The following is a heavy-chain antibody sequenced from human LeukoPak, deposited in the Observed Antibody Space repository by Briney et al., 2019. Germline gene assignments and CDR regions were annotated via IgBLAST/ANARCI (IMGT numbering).Heavy chain of an antibody. CDR3: AKLGAQTDFWSGYYTGHYFDY. J-gene: IGHJ4*02. Sequence: GGSLRLSCAASGFTFSSYGMSWVRQAPGKGLEWVSAISGSGGSTYYADSVKGRFTISRDNSKNTLYLQMNSLRAEDTAVYYCAKLGAQTDFWSGYYTGHYFDYWGQGTLVTVSS. CDR2: ISGSGGST. D-gene: IGHD3-3*01. V-gene: IGHV3-23*01. CDR1: GFTFSSYG.